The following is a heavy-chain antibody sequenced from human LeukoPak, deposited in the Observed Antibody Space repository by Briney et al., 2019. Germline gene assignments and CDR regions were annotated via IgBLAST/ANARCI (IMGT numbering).Heavy chain of an antibody. Sequence: GESLQISCKGSGYSFTIYWIGWVRRMPGKGLEWMGIIYPGDSDTKYRPSFQGQVTISADKSINTAYLQWSSMKASDTAMYYCAKTSSGYYEDVFDIWGQGTMVTVSS. CDR1: GYSFTIYW. CDR3: AKTSSGYYEDVFDI. V-gene: IGHV5-51*01. CDR2: IYPGDSDT. J-gene: IGHJ3*02. D-gene: IGHD3-22*01.